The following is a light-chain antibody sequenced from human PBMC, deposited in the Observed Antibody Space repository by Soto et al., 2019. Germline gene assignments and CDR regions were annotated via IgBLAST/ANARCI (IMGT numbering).Light chain of an antibody. V-gene: IGKV1-5*01. J-gene: IGKJ1*01. Sequence: DIQMTPSPSTLSASVGYIVTINFRASQSISSWLAWYQQKPGKAPKLLIYDVSSLESGVPSRFSGSGSGTEFTLTISSLQPDDLATYYCQQYDTFWKCGQGNKGDIK. CDR3: QQYDTFWK. CDR2: DVS. CDR1: QSISSW.